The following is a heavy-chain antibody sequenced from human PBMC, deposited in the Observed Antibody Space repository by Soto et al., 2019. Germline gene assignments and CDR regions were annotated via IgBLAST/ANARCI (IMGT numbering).Heavy chain of an antibody. CDR2: IIPIFGTA. D-gene: IGHD2-8*01. Sequence: ASVKVSCKASGGTFSSYAISWVRQAPGQGLEWMGGIIPIFGTANYAQKFQGRVTITADKSTSTAYMELSSLRSEDTAVYYCARDRVGRDGVIYYYYGMAVWGQGKTVTVSS. CDR1: GGTFSSYA. V-gene: IGHV1-69*06. CDR3: ARDRVGRDGVIYYYYGMAV. J-gene: IGHJ6*01.